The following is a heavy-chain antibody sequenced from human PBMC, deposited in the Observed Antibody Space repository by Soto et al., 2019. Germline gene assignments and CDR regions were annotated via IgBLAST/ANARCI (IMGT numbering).Heavy chain of an antibody. CDR3: ARGPRGYVYYHGMDV. Sequence: SETLSLTCTVSGGSISSYYCSWIRQSAGKGLEWIGRIDTSGTTNYTPSLKSRVTMSVDASKNQFSLSLSSVTAADTAVYYCARGPRGYVYYHGMDVWGQGTTVTVSS. CDR1: GGSISSYY. V-gene: IGHV4-4*07. J-gene: IGHJ6*02. D-gene: IGHD3-10*01. CDR2: IDTSGTT.